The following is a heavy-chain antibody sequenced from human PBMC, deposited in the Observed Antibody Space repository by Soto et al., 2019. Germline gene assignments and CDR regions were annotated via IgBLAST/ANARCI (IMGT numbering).Heavy chain of an antibody. CDR1: GFTFISYW. Sequence: GGSLRLSCAASGFTFISYWMHWVRQAPGKGLVWVSRINSDGSSTSYADSVKGRFTISRDNAKNTLYLQMNSLRAEDTAVYYCASYDFWSGIDYWGQGTLVTVSS. J-gene: IGHJ4*02. D-gene: IGHD3-3*01. CDR3: ASYDFWSGIDY. V-gene: IGHV3-74*01. CDR2: INSDGSST.